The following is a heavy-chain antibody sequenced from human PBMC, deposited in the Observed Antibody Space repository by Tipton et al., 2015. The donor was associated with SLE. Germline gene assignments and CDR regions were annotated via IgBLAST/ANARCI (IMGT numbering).Heavy chain of an antibody. D-gene: IGHD6-13*01. J-gene: IGHJ6*02. V-gene: IGHV4-39*07. CDR2: IYSSGMT. CDR1: GVSLYSDSFH. Sequence: TLSLTCTVSGVSLYSDSFHWGWIRQPPGKGLEWIGTIYSSGMTYQNSSLKSRVTISADASKNQFFLKLTSMTAADTAVYYCARHSGVAAAPTNYYGMDVWGQGTTVTVSS. CDR3: ARHSGVAAAPTNYYGMDV.